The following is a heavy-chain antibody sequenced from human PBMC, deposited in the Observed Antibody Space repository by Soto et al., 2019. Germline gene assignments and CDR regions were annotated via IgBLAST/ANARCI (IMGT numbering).Heavy chain of an antibody. CDR3: ARSGEYDYVWGSYRFGGCHLY. D-gene: IGHD3-16*02. V-gene: IGHV4-34*01. Sequence: PSETLSLTCAVYGGSFSGYYWSWIRQPPGKGLEWIGEINHSGSTNYNPSLKSRVTISVDTSKNQFSLKLSSVTAADTAVYYCARSGEYDYVWGSYRFGGCHLYWGQGTLVTVSS. J-gene: IGHJ4*02. CDR2: INHSGST. CDR1: GGSFSGYY.